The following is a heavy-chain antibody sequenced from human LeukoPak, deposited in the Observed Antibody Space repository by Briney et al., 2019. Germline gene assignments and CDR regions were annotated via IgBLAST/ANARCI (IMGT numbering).Heavy chain of an antibody. CDR3: ATTYYYVSGTYRAFDI. CDR1: GYTFTNYD. CDR2: ISAYNGHT. V-gene: IGHV1-18*03. D-gene: IGHD3-10*01. J-gene: IGHJ3*02. Sequence: ASVKVSCKASGYTFTNYDMSWVRQAPGQGLEWMGWISAYNGHTNYAQKLQGRVTMTTDTSTSTAYSELRSLRSDDMAMYYCATTYYYVSGTYRAFDIWGQGTMVTVSS.